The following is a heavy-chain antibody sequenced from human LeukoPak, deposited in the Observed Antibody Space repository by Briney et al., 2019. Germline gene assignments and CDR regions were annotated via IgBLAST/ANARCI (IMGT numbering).Heavy chain of an antibody. CDR1: GGSISSSSYY. Sequence: PSETLSLTCTVSGGSISSSSYYWSWIRQPPGKGLEWIGYIYYSGSTNYSPSLKSRVTISVDTSKNQSSLKLSSVTAADTAVYYCARRPGQQHYFDYWGQGTLVTVSS. D-gene: IGHD6-13*01. CDR3: ARRPGQQHYFDY. J-gene: IGHJ4*02. V-gene: IGHV4-61*05. CDR2: IYYSGST.